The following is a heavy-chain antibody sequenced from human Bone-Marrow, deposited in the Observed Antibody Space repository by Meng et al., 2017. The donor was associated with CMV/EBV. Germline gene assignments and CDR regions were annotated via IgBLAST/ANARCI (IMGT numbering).Heavy chain of an antibody. CDR1: GGSISSSSYY. V-gene: IGHV4-39*07. J-gene: IGHJ3*02. CDR2: IYYSGST. Sequence: SETLSLTCTVSGGSISSSSYYWGWIRQPPGKGLEWIGGIYYSGSTYYNPSLKSRVTISVDTSKNQFSLKLSSVTAADTAVYYCECFTMVRGVLVDAFDIWGQGTMVTVSS. D-gene: IGHD3-10*01. CDR3: ECFTMVRGVLVDAFDI.